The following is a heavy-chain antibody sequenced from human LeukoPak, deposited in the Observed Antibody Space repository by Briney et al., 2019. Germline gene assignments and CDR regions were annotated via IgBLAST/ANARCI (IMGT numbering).Heavy chain of an antibody. D-gene: IGHD3-10*01. Sequence: GGSLRLSCSASGFTFSSYAMHWVRQAPGKGLEWVAVISYDGSNKYYADSVKGRFTISRDNSKNTLYLQMNSLRAEDTAVYYCARGRGVTPDYWGQGTLVTVSS. CDR3: ARGRGVTPDY. CDR2: ISYDGSNK. V-gene: IGHV3-30-3*01. CDR1: GFTFSSYA. J-gene: IGHJ4*02.